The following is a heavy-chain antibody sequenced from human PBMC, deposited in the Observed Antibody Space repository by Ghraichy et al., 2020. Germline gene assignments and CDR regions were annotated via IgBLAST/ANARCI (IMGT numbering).Heavy chain of an antibody. D-gene: IGHD2-8*01. CDR2: IYHSGSK. V-gene: IGHV4-30-4*01. Sequence: SETLSLTCNVSGGSIRSENNYWSWIRQAPGKGLEYIGYIYHSGSKYSTPSLKSRLTLSVDVSKNQFSLELRSVTAADTAVYYCARQKKKYCTDASCDDAFDVWGHGTMVTVSS. CDR1: GGSIRSENNY. J-gene: IGHJ3*01. CDR3: ARQKKKYCTDASCDDAFDV.